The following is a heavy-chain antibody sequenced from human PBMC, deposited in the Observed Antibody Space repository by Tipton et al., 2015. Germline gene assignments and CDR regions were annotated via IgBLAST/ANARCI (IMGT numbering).Heavy chain of an antibody. J-gene: IGHJ4*02. CDR3: ARARERHGELFDS. CDR2: ITHSGHT. CDR1: AYSISSDYY. Sequence: TLSLTCAVSAYSISSDYYWGWIRQPPGKGLEWIGTITHSGHTYYNPSLKRRVTMSRDTSKHQVSLTLNSVAAADTAVYCCARARERHGELFDSWGQGTLDTVSS. D-gene: IGHD4-17*01. V-gene: IGHV4-38-2*01.